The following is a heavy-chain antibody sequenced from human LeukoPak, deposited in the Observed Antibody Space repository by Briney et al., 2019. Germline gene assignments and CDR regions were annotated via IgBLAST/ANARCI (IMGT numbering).Heavy chain of an antibody. V-gene: IGHV3-23*01. CDR2: ISGSGGST. J-gene: IGHJ4*02. Sequence: PTGGSLRLSCAASGFTFSSYAMSWVRQAPGKGLEWVSAISGSGGSTYYADSAKGRFTISRDNSRNTLYLQMNSLRAEDTAVYYCAKGRTIFGVVPFDYWGQGTLVTVSS. CDR3: AKGRTIFGVVPFDY. CDR1: GFTFSSYA. D-gene: IGHD3-3*01.